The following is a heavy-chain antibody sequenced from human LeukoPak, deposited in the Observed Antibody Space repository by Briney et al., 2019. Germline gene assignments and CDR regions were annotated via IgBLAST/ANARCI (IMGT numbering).Heavy chain of an antibody. J-gene: IGHJ3*02. V-gene: IGHV4-59*08. Sequence: SETLSLTCIVSGGSISTYYWTWIRQPPGKGLEWIGYIYYSGSTNYNPSLKSRVTISVDTSKNQFSLKLSSVTAADTAVYYCARPLRSGDDAFDTWGQGTMVTVSS. CDR1: GGSISTYY. CDR2: IYYSGST. D-gene: IGHD6-19*01. CDR3: ARPLRSGDDAFDT.